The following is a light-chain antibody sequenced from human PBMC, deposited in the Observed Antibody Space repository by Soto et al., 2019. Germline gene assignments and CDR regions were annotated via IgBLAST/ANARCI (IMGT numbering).Light chain of an antibody. V-gene: IGKV3-11*01. CDR3: QQRSNWPLT. Sequence: EIVLTRSPATLSLSPGERATLSCRASQSVSRDLAWYQQKPGQAPRLLIYDASNRATGIPARFSGSGSGTDFTLTISSLEPEDFAVYYCQQRSNWPLTFGGGTKVEIK. J-gene: IGKJ4*01. CDR1: QSVSRD. CDR2: DAS.